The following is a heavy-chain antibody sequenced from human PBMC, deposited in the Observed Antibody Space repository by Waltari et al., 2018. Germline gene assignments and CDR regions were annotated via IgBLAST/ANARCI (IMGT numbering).Heavy chain of an antibody. D-gene: IGHD3-9*01. Sequence: QVQLQQWGAGLLKPSETLSLTCAVYGGSFSGYYWSWLRQPPGMGLEWIGEMNHGGSTHYNPSVESRVTMSVDTSKNQFSLKLRSVTAADTAVYFCARRTRLGGYFLYWSQGTLVTVSS. CDR2: MNHGGST. V-gene: IGHV4-34*02. CDR3: ARRTRLGGYFLY. J-gene: IGHJ4*02. CDR1: GGSFSGYY.